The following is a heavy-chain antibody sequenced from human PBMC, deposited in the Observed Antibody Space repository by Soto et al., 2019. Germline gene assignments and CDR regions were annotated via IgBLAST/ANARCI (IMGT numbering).Heavy chain of an antibody. CDR1: GGSIGSGGYY. CDR3: ARVWGGAFDI. CDR2: IYHSGTT. Sequence: SETLSLTCTVSGGSIGSGGYYWSWIRQHPGKGLEWIGYIYHSGTTYYNPSLKSRVTISVDTSKNQFSLKLTSVTAADTAVYYCARVWGGAFDIWGQGTMVTVSS. V-gene: IGHV4-31*03. J-gene: IGHJ3*02. D-gene: IGHD3-10*01.